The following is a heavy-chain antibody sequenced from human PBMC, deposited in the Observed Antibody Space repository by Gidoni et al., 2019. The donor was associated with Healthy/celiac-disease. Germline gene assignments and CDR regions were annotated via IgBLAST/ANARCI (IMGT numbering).Heavy chain of an antibody. J-gene: IGHJ4*02. CDR3: ARGPGVVVPAASLDY. Sequence: QVQLQQWGAGLLKPSETLSLTCAVYGGSFSGYYWSWIRQPPGKGLEWIGEINHSGSTNYNPSLKSRVTISVDTSKNQFSLKLSSVTAADTAVYYCARGPGVVVPAASLDYWGQGTLVTVSS. V-gene: IGHV4-34*01. CDR1: GGSFSGYY. D-gene: IGHD2-2*01. CDR2: INHSGST.